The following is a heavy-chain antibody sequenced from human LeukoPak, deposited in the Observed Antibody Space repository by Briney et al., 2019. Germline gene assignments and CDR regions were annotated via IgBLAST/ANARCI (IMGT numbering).Heavy chain of an antibody. CDR3: ATRSGYSSSWYPQ. J-gene: IGHJ4*02. V-gene: IGHV3-21*04. Sequence: GGSLRLSCAASGFTFSNYDMNWVRQAPGKGLEWVSSITGSSTYIYYADSVKGRFTISRDNAENSLYLQMNSLRAEDTAVYYCATRSGYSSSWYPQWGQGTLVTVSS. CDR2: ITGSSTYI. D-gene: IGHD6-13*01. CDR1: GFTFSNYD.